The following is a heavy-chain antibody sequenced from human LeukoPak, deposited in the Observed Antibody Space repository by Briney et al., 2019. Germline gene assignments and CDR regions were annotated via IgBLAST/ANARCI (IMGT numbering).Heavy chain of an antibody. CDR2: IRNSGGST. J-gene: IGHJ4*02. CDR1: GFTFSTYA. CDR3: ASNWNCDY. Sequence: GSLRLSCAASGFTFSTYAMSWVRQAPGKGLEWVSAIRNSGGSTYYADSVKGRFTISRDNSKDTLYLQMSSLRADDTAVYYCASNWNCDYWGQGTLVTVSS. D-gene: IGHD1-1*01. V-gene: IGHV3-23*01.